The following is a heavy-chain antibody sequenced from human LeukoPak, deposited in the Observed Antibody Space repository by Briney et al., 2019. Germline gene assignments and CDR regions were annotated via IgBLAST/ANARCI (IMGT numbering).Heavy chain of an antibody. D-gene: IGHD3-3*01. Sequence: GGSLRLSCAASGFTFSSYAMHWVRQAPGKGLEWVAVISYDGSNKYYADSVKGRFTISRDNSKNTLYLQMNSLRAEDTAVYYCAREYDFPYMDVWGKGTTVTVSS. CDR3: AREYDFPYMDV. CDR1: GFTFSSYA. CDR2: ISYDGSNK. V-gene: IGHV3-30-3*01. J-gene: IGHJ6*03.